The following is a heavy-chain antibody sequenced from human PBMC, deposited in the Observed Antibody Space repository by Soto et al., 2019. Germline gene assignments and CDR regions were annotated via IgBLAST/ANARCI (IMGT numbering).Heavy chain of an antibody. CDR1: GFTFSSYA. CDR3: AKAIRWQERMVGDCGMDV. CDR2: ISGSGGST. Sequence: HPGGSLRLSCAASGFTFSSYAMSWFRQAPGKGLEWVSTISGSGGSTFYADSVKGRFTISRDNTKNSLYLQMNSLRAEDTALYYCAKAIRWQERMVGDCGMDVWGQGTTVTVSS. V-gene: IGHV3-23*01. J-gene: IGHJ6*02. D-gene: IGHD2-15*01.